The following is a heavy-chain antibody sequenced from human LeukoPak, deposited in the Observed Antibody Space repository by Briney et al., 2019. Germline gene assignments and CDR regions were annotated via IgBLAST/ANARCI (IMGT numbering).Heavy chain of an antibody. D-gene: IGHD2-21*02. V-gene: IGHV3-48*01. CDR2: ISSSGTNI. J-gene: IGHJ3*02. Sequence: GGSLRLSCAASGFTFGNAWMTWVRQAPGKGLEWVSYISSSGTNIKYADSVKGRFTISRDNAKNSLYLQMNSLRSDDTAVYYCARVGDAYCGGDCYPTDDAFDIWGQGTMVTVSS. CDR3: ARVGDAYCGGDCYPTDDAFDI. CDR1: GFTFGNAW.